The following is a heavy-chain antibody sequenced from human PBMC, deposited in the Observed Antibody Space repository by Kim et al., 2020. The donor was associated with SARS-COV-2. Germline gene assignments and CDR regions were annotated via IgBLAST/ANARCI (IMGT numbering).Heavy chain of an antibody. CDR1: GGSFSGYY. CDR2: INHSGST. D-gene: IGHD2-15*01. J-gene: IGHJ6*02. CDR3: ARGAIEYCSGGSCSYYGMDV. Sequence: SETLSLTCAVYGGSFSGYYWSWIRQPPGKGLEWIGEINHSGSTNYNPSLKSRVTISVDTSKNQFSLKLSSVTAADTAVYYCARGAIEYCSGGSCSYYGMDVWGQGTTVTVSS. V-gene: IGHV4-34*01.